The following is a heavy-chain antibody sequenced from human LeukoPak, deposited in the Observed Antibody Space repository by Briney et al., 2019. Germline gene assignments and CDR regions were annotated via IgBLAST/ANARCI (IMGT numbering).Heavy chain of an antibody. V-gene: IGHV3-23*01. Sequence: PGGSLRLSCAASGFTFSKYTMTWVRQAPGKELEWVSGISGPGGLTDYADSVKGRFTISRDNSKNTLYLQMNSLRADDTATYYCAKGESDIVVVPGADAFDIWGQGTIVIVSS. D-gene: IGHD2-2*01. CDR2: ISGPGGLT. J-gene: IGHJ3*02. CDR1: GFTFSKYT. CDR3: AKGESDIVVVPGADAFDI.